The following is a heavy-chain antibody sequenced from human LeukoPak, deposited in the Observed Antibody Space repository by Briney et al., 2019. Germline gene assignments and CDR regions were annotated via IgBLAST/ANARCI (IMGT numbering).Heavy chain of an antibody. J-gene: IGHJ4*02. Sequence: GESLKISCKGFGYSFDSFWIGWVRQMPGKGLEWMGLIYPGDSDARYRPSFQGQVTISADKSISTAYLQWSSLKASDTAMYYRAKQAGYSTGYYDAVDSWGQGTLVTVSS. CDR1: GYSFDSFW. D-gene: IGHD6-19*01. CDR2: IYPGDSDA. V-gene: IGHV5-51*01. CDR3: AKQAGYSTGYYDAVDS.